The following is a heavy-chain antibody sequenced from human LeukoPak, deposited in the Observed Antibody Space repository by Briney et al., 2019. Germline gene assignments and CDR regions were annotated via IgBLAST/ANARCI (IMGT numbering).Heavy chain of an antibody. CDR2: INPNSGGT. J-gene: IGHJ6*02. V-gene: IGHV1-2*06. CDR1: GYTFTGYY. Sequence: ASVKVSCTASGYTFTGYYMHWVRQAPGQGLEWMGRINPNSGGTNYAQKFQGRFTMTRDTSISTAYMELSRLRSDDTAVYYCAREGPLGYYGMDVWGQGTTVTVS. D-gene: IGHD6-13*01. CDR3: AREGPLGYYGMDV.